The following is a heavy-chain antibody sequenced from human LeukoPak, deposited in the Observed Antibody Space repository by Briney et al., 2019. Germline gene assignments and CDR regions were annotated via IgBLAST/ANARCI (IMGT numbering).Heavy chain of an antibody. CDR1: GFTFSSYW. Sequence: PGGSLRLSCAASGFTFSSYWMSWVRQAPGKGLEWVGNIKQDGSEKYYVDSVKGRFTISRDNAKNSLYLQMNSLRAEDTAVYYCARPDDYGDYANWYFDLWGRGTLVTVSS. D-gene: IGHD4-17*01. CDR2: IKQDGSEK. J-gene: IGHJ2*01. V-gene: IGHV3-7*01. CDR3: ARPDDYGDYANWYFDL.